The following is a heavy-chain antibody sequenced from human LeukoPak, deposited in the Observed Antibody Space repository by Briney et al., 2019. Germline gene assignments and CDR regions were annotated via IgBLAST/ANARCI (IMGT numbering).Heavy chain of an antibody. CDR2: ISYDGSNK. CDR1: GFTFSSYA. D-gene: IGHD3-10*01. Sequence: GGSLRLSCAASGFTFSSYAMHWVRQAPGKGLEWVAVISYDGSNKYYADSVKGRFTISRDNSKNTLYLRMNSLRAEDTAVYYCARGYGSGRTFDYWGQGTLVTVSS. CDR3: ARGYGSGRTFDY. V-gene: IGHV3-30-3*01. J-gene: IGHJ4*02.